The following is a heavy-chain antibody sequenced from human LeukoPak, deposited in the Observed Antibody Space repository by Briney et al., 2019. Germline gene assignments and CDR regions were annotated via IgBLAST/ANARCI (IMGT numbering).Heavy chain of an antibody. CDR2: IIPIFGSA. Sequence: VASVKVSCKASGGTFSSYAISWVRQAPGQGLEWMGGIIPIFGSANYAQKFQGRVTITADESTSTAYMELSSLRSEDTAVYYCASRLRSSWYSYWGQGTLVTVSS. J-gene: IGHJ4*02. D-gene: IGHD6-13*01. CDR3: ASRLRSSWYSY. CDR1: GGTFSSYA. V-gene: IGHV1-69*13.